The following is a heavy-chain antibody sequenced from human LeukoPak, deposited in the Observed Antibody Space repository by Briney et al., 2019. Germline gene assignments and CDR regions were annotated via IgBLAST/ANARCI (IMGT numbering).Heavy chain of an antibody. CDR2: ISYDGSNK. Sequence: PGGSLRLSCAASGFTFSSYGMHWVRQAPGKGLEWVAVISYDGSNKYYADSVKGRFTISRDNSKNTLYLQMNSLRAEDTAVYYCARQNSGSYGGSDAFDIWGQGTMVTVSS. V-gene: IGHV3-30*19. CDR3: ARQNSGSYGGSDAFDI. D-gene: IGHD1-26*01. CDR1: GFTFSSYG. J-gene: IGHJ3*02.